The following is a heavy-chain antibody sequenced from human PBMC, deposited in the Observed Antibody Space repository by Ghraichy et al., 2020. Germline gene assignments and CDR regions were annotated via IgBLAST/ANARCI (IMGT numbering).Heavy chain of an antibody. J-gene: IGHJ6*02. CDR3: ARQVLRYLGPVNGMDV. CDR2: IYYSGST. CDR1: GGSISSYY. Sequence: SETLSLTCTVSGGSISSYYWSWIRQPPGKGLEWIGYIYYSGSTNYNPSLKSRVTISVDTSKNQFSLKLSSVTAADTAVYYCARQVLRYLGPVNGMDVWGQGTTVTVSS. V-gene: IGHV4-59*08. D-gene: IGHD3-9*01.